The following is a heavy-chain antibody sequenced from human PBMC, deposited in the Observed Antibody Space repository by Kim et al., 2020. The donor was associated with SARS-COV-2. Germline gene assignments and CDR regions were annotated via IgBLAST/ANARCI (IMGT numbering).Heavy chain of an antibody. CDR3: AGYGSGTYFNG. J-gene: IGHJ4*02. D-gene: IGHD3-10*01. CDR1: GFTFSSYW. CDR2: VSSDGSAT. V-gene: IGHV3-74*03. Sequence: GGSLRLSCAASGFTFSSYWMHWVRQAPGKGLVWVSRVSSDGSATTYADSVKGRFTISRDNAKNTLYLQMNSLTADDTAVYFCAGYGSGTYFNGWGQGTLVTVSS.